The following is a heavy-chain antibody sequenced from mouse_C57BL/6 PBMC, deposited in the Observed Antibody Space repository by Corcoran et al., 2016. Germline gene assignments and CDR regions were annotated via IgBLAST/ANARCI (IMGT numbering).Heavy chain of an antibody. V-gene: IGHV1-18*01. CDR3: ARWGGLRPLAY. Sequence: EVQLQQSGPELVKPWASVKIPCKASGYTFTDYNMDWVKQSHGKSLEWIGDINPNNGGTIYNQKFKGKATLPVDKSSSTAYMELRSLTSEDTAVYYCARWGGLRPLAYWGQGTLVTVSA. D-gene: IGHD2-4*01. CDR1: GYTFTDYN. CDR2: INPNNGGT. J-gene: IGHJ3*01.